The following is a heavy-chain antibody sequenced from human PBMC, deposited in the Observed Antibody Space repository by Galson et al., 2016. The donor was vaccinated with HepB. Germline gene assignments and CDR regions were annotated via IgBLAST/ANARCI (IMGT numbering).Heavy chain of an antibody. CDR1: RGTFNSYA. V-gene: IGHV1-69*10. J-gene: IGHJ3*02. CDR3: ARGRLVRDAFDI. CDR2: IVPMVDVV. Sequence: SVKVSCKASRGTFNSYAISWVRQAPGDGLEWVGGIVPMVDVVNYAQKFQGRVTITADKSTSTTYAELSSLRSEDTAVYYCARGRLVRDAFDIWGQGTMVTVSS. D-gene: IGHD6-6*01.